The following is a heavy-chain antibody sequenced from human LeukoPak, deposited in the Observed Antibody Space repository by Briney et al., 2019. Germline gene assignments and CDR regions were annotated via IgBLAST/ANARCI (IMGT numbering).Heavy chain of an antibody. J-gene: IGHJ5*02. CDR1: GFTFSDYW. D-gene: IGHD1-1*01. Sequence: PGGSLRLSCAASGFTFSDYWMNWLRQAPGKGLMWVSRLNPNGRNTDYADSVKGRFTISRDNAKNTLYLQMNSLRVDDTAVYYCARDRLWNQYDPWGQGTLVTVSS. V-gene: IGHV3-74*01. CDR2: LNPNGRNT. CDR3: ARDRLWNQYDP.